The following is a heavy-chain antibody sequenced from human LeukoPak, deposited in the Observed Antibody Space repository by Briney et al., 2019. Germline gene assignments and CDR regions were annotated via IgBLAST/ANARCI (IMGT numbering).Heavy chain of an antibody. V-gene: IGHV1-24*01. CDR2: FDPEDGET. J-gene: IGHJ4*02. CDR3: AREAYCGGDCEYYFDY. D-gene: IGHD2-21*02. CDR1: GYTLTELS. Sequence: ASVKVSCKVSGYTLTELSMHWVRQAPGKGLEWMGGFDPEDGETIYAQKFQGRVTMTEDTSTDTAYMELRSLRSDDTAVYYCAREAYCGGDCEYYFDYWGQGTLVTVSS.